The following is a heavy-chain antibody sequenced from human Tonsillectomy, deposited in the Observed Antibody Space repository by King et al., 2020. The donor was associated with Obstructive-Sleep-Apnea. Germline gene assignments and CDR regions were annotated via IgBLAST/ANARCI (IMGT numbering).Heavy chain of an antibody. Sequence: QLQESGPGLVKPSETLSLTCTVSGGSISRSGYYWGWIRQPPGKGLEWIGSISDSGNTYYNPSLKSRVTISVDTSKNQFSLGLSSVTAADTAVYYCARGGAWGYSSSWYDRWGQGTLVTVSS. V-gene: IGHV4-39*07. CDR3: ARGGAWGYSSSWYDR. CDR1: GGSISRSGYY. D-gene: IGHD6-13*01. CDR2: ISDSGNT. J-gene: IGHJ5*02.